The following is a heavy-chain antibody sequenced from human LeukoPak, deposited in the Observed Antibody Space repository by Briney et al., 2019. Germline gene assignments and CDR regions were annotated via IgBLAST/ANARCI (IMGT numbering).Heavy chain of an antibody. Sequence: ASVKVSCKASGYTFTSYDINWVRQATGQGLEWMGWMNPNSGNTGYAQKFQGRVTMTRNTSISTAYMELSSLRSEDTAVYYCARGVRMRQLPRQTYYYYYMDVWGKGTTVTVSS. J-gene: IGHJ6*03. CDR1: GYTFTSYD. CDR3: ARGVRMRQLPRQTYYYYYMDV. V-gene: IGHV1-8*01. D-gene: IGHD2-2*01. CDR2: MNPNSGNT.